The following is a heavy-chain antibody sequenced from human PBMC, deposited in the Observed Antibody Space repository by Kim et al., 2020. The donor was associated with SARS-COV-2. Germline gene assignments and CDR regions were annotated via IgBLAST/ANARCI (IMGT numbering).Heavy chain of an antibody. D-gene: IGHD2-15*01. Sequence: QGRVTITADESTSTAYMELSSLRSEDTAVYYCARDSPCSGGSCYLYYFDYWGQGTLVTVSS. CDR3: ARDSPCSGGSCYLYYFDY. J-gene: IGHJ4*02. V-gene: IGHV1-69*01.